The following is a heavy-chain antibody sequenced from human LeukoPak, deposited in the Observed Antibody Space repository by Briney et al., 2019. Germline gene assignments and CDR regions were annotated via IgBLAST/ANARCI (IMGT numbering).Heavy chain of an antibody. J-gene: IGHJ4*02. Sequence: PGGSLRLSCAASGFTFSSYNMNWVRQAPGKGLEWVSGISSSSSYICYADSVKGRFTISRDNAKNSLYLQMNSLRAVDTAVYYCARASYGSESYLGVPDYWGQGTLVTVSS. D-gene: IGHD3-10*01. CDR1: GFTFSSYN. V-gene: IGHV3-21*01. CDR2: ISSSSSYI. CDR3: ARASYGSESYLGVPDY.